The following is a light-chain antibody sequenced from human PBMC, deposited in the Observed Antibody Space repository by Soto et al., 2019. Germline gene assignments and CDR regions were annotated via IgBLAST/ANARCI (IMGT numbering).Light chain of an antibody. CDR1: QTISSW. CDR3: QQYNSFSPWT. CDR2: KAS. Sequence: DIQMTQSPSTLSGSVGDRVTITCRASQTISSWLAWYQQKPGKAPKLLIYKASTLKSGVPSRFSGSGSGTEFTLTISSPQPDDFATYYCQQYNSFSPWTFGQGTKVDVK. J-gene: IGKJ1*01. V-gene: IGKV1-5*03.